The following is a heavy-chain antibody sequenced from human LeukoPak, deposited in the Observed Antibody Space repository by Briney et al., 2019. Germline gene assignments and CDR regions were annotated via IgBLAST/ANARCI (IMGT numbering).Heavy chain of an antibody. D-gene: IGHD6-19*01. J-gene: IGHJ3*02. CDR2: IYYSGST. CDR3: ARAAVAEAFDI. CDR1: GGSISSSSYY. Sequence: SETLSLTCTVSGGSISSSSYYWGWIRQPPGKGLEWIGSIYYSGSTYYNPSLKSRVTISVDTSKNQFSLKLSSVTAADTAVYYCARAAVAEAFDIWGQGTMVTVSS. V-gene: IGHV4-39*07.